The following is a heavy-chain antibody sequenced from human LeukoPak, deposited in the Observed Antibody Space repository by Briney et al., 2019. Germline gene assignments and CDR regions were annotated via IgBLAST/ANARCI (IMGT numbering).Heavy chain of an antibody. CDR1: GFTVSSNY. J-gene: IGHJ3*02. V-gene: IGHV3-53*01. CDR3: AREGHYCDSSVNDAFDI. D-gene: IGHD3-22*01. Sequence: GGSLRLSCAASGFTVSSNYMSWVRQAPGKGLEWVSVLYSGGTTSYADSVKGRFTISRDNSKNTLYLQMNSLRAEDTAVYYCAREGHYCDSSVNDAFDIWGQGTMVTVSS. CDR2: LYSGGTT.